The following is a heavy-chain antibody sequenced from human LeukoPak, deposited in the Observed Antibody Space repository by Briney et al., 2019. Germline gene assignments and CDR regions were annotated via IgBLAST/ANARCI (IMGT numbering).Heavy chain of an antibody. CDR2: ISWNSGSI. J-gene: IGHJ4*02. D-gene: IGHD6-13*01. CDR1: GFTFDDYA. V-gene: IGHV3-9*01. Sequence: GRSLRLSCAASGFTFDDYAMHWVRQAPGKGLEWVSGISWNSGSIGYADSVKGRFTISRDNAKNSLYLQMNSLRAEDTALYYCANLGGSSVGDYWGQGTLVTVSS. CDR3: ANLGGSSVGDY.